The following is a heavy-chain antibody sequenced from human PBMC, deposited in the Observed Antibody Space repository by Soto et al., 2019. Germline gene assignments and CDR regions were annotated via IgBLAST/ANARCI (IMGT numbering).Heavy chain of an antibody. CDR3: ARALYSSFPRYYYYGMDV. CDR1: GDSITSNSYF. V-gene: IGHV4-39*07. D-gene: IGHD4-4*01. J-gene: IGHJ6*02. Sequence: SETLSLTCTVSGDSITSNSYFWAWIRQPPGKGLERIGNIYYSGTTYYNPSLKSRVTISVDTSKNQFSLKLSSVTAADTAVYYCARALYSSFPRYYYYGMDVWGQGTTVTVSS. CDR2: IYYSGTT.